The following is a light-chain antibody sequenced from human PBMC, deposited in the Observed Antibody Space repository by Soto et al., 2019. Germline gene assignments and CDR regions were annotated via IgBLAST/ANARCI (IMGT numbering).Light chain of an antibody. CDR3: QQYDDWPET. CDR1: QSVSSSY. Sequence: EIVLTQSPGTLSLLARHTATLYXRASQSVSSSYLAWYQQKPGQAPRLLIYGASTRATGIPARFSGRGSGTEFILTISSLQSEDFAVYYCQQYDDWPETFGQGTRLEIK. V-gene: IGKV3-15*01. CDR2: GAS. J-gene: IGKJ5*01.